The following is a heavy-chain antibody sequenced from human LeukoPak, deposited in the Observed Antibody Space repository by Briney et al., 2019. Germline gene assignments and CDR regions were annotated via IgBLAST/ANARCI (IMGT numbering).Heavy chain of an antibody. CDR3: ARDRSAPHMLWNAFEI. CDR2: IKQDGSEK. D-gene: IGHD2-8*01. V-gene: IGHV3-7*01. CDR1: GFTFSSYW. Sequence: GGSLRLSCAASGFTFSSYWMSWVRQAPGKGLEWVANIKQDGSEKYYVDSVKGRFTISRDNARNSLSLQMNSLRAEDTAVYYCARDRSAPHMLWNAFEIWGQGTMVTVSS. J-gene: IGHJ3*02.